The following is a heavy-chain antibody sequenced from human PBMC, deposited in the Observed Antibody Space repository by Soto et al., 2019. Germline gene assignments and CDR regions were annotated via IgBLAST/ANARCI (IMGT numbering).Heavy chain of an antibody. CDR3: ARWERYQLLDRYYYYYYMDV. CDR2: ISAYNGNT. J-gene: IGHJ6*03. Sequence: ASVKVSCKASGYTFTSYGISWVRQAPGQGLEWMGWISAYNGNTNYAQKLQGRVTMTTDTSTSTAYMELRSLRSDDTAVYYCARWERYQLLDRYYYYYYMDVWGKGTTVTVSS. CDR1: GYTFTSYG. V-gene: IGHV1-18*01. D-gene: IGHD2-2*01.